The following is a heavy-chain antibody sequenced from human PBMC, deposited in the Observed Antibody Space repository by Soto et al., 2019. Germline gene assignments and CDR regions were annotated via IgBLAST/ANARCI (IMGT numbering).Heavy chain of an antibody. CDR3: ARKKYSSSWYATLNYFDY. J-gene: IGHJ4*02. V-gene: IGHV3-23*01. D-gene: IGHD6-13*01. Sequence: GGSLRLSCAASGFTFSSYAMSWVRQAPGKGLEWVSAISASGGSTDYADSVKSRFTISRDNSKNTLYLQMNSLRAEDTAVYYCARKKYSSSWYATLNYFDYWGQGTLVTVSS. CDR1: GFTFSSYA. CDR2: ISASGGST.